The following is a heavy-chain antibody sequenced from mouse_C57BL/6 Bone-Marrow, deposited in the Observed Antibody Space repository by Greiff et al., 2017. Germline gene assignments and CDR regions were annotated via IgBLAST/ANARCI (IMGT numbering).Heavy chain of an antibody. CDR2: GQGLEWIG. CDR3: SVDSAVYYCALYYVNWGYYAMDY. J-gene: IGHJ4*01. D-gene: IGHD2-1*01. V-gene: IGHV1-87*01. CDR1: YTFSRRVH. Sequence: QVQLQQSGPELARPWASVKISCQAFYTFSRRVHFAIRDTNYWMQWVKQRPGQGLEWIGAIYPGNGDTSYNQKLKGKATLTADTSSISAYMQLSSLTSVDSAVYYCALYYVNWGYYAMDYWGQGTSVTVSS.